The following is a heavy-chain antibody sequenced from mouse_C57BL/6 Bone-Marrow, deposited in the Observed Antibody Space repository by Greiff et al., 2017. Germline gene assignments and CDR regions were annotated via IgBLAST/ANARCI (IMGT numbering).Heavy chain of an antibody. J-gene: IGHJ2*01. V-gene: IGHV14-4*01. CDR2: IDPENGDT. D-gene: IGHD2-3*01. CDR3: TREEDGYYGLDY. Sequence: VQLQQSGAELVRPGASVKLSCTASGFNIKDDYMHWVKQRPEQGLEWIGWIDPENGDTEYASKFQGKATITADTSSNTAYLQLSSLTSEDTAVYYCTREEDGYYGLDYWGQGTTLTVSS. CDR1: GFNIKDDY.